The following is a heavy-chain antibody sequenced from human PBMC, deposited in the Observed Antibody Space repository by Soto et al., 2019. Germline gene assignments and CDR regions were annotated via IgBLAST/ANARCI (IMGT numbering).Heavy chain of an antibody. J-gene: IGHJ4*02. V-gene: IGHV3-30-3*01. CDR2: ISKDGSVQ. D-gene: IGHD3-3*01. CDR3: ARSRSGAVPDSFGY. CDR1: GFMFNRYA. Sequence: QVQLVESGGRVVQPGRSPRLSCAASGFMFNRYAIHWVRQIPGKGLEWVAVISKDGSVQYYADSVRGRFFISRDKSKDTVYLEMNSLRVEDTALFFCARSRSGAVPDSFGYWGQGTLVTVSS.